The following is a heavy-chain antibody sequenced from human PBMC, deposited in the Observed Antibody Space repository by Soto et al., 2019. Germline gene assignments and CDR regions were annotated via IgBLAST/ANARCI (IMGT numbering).Heavy chain of an antibody. CDR3: ASRGAYCGGDCYPNWFDP. Sequence: SETLSLTCTVSGGSISSGGYYWSWIRQHPGKGPEWIGYIYYSGSTYYNPSLKSRVTISVDTSKNQFSLKLSSVTAADTAVYYCASRGAYCGGDCYPNWFDPWGQGTLVTVSS. V-gene: IGHV4-31*03. D-gene: IGHD2-21*02. CDR1: GGSISSGGYY. CDR2: IYYSGST. J-gene: IGHJ5*02.